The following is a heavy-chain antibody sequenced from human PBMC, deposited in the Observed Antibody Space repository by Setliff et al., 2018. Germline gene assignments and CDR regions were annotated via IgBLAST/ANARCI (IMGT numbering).Heavy chain of an antibody. V-gene: IGHV4-59*11. CDR3: ARDNIGPDALDI. CDR2: IHHSGST. Sequence: SETLSLTCTVSGVSITSHYWSWIWQPPGRALEWIGYIHHSGSTNYNPSLKSRVTLSMDTSRNHFSLNLTSLTAADTALYYCARDNIGPDALDIWGQGTMVTVSS. CDR1: GVSITSHY. J-gene: IGHJ3*02.